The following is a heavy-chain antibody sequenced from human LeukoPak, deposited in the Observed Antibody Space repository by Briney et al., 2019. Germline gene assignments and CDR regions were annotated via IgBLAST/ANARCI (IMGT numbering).Heavy chain of an antibody. D-gene: IGHD1-26*01. Sequence: GGSLRLSCAASGFTFSSYAMSWVRQAPGKGLEWVSAISGSGVTTYYADSVKGRFTISRDNSKNTLYLQMNSLRVEDTALYYCAKDRIVGATTSYDYFDYWGQGTLVTVSS. V-gene: IGHV3-23*01. CDR1: GFTFSSYA. J-gene: IGHJ4*02. CDR3: AKDRIVGATTSYDYFDY. CDR2: ISGSGVTT.